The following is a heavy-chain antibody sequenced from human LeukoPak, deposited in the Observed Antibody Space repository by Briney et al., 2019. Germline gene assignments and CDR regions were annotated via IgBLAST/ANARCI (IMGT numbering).Heavy chain of an antibody. Sequence: PGGSLRLSCAASGFSFSTYTMNWVRQAPGKGLEWVSSISSNIDYKYYTDSVKGRFTISRDNAKNSLYLQMNSLRAEDTAVYYCAKAQVYLWTPFGAFDIWGQGTMVTVSS. CDR1: GFSFSTYT. CDR2: ISSNIDYK. D-gene: IGHD2-8*01. V-gene: IGHV3-21*01. J-gene: IGHJ3*02. CDR3: AKAQVYLWTPFGAFDI.